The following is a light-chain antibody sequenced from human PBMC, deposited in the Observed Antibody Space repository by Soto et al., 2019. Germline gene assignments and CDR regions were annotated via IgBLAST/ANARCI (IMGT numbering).Light chain of an antibody. Sequence: EVVLTQSPVSLSLSPGERATLSCGASQIVSSNYLAWYQQKPGLAPRLLIYDASSRATGVPDRFRGSGSGTDFTLTINRLEPEDFAVYYCQQYGDSPRGTFGGGTEVEVK. J-gene: IGKJ4*01. CDR1: QIVSSNY. CDR3: QQYGDSPRGT. CDR2: DAS. V-gene: IGKV3D-20*01.